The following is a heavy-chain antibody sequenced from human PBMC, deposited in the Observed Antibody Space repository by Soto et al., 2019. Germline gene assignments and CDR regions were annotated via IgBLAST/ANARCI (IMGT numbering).Heavy chain of an antibody. V-gene: IGHV3-30-3*01. J-gene: IGHJ4*02. Sequence: QVQLVESGGGVVQPGRSLRLSCAASGFTFSSYAMHWVRQAPGKGLEWVAVISYDGSNKYYADSVKGRFTISRDNSKNTLPLQMNSLKAEDTAMYYCPREQRYGYNPDFDYWGQGTLVTVSS. CDR3: PREQRYGYNPDFDY. CDR1: GFTFSSYA. D-gene: IGHD5-12*01. CDR2: ISYDGSNK.